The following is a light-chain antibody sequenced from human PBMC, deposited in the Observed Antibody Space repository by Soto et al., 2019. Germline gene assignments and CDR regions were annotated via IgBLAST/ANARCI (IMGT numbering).Light chain of an antibody. Sequence: EIVLAQSPGTLSLSPGQRATLSCRASQSVSRDYVAWYQHKPGQAPRLFIYAASSRPSGIPDRFGGSGSGTDFTLTISRLEPEDFALYYCQQYGSSPLTFGGGTKVDIK. CDR2: AAS. J-gene: IGKJ4*01. CDR3: QQYGSSPLT. V-gene: IGKV3-20*01. CDR1: QSVSRDY.